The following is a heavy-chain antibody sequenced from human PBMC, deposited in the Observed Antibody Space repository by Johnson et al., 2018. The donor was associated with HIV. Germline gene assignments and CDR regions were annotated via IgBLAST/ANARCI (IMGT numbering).Heavy chain of an antibody. V-gene: IGHV3-23*04. CDR1: GFAFSSYA. J-gene: IGHJ3*02. CDR2: ISGSGGST. D-gene: IGHD1-1*01. Sequence: VQLVESGGGVVQPGRSLRLSCAASGFAFSSYAMTWVRQAPGKGLEWVSAISGSGGSTYYADSVKGQFTISRDNSKNTLYLQMNSLKTEDTAVYYCTTDRYAFDIWGQGTMVTVSS. CDR3: TTDRYAFDI.